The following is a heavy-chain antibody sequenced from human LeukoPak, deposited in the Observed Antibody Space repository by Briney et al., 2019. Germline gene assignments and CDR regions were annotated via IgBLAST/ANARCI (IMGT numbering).Heavy chain of an antibody. CDR1: GYSINNGYY. D-gene: IGHD5-12*01. Sequence: PSETLSLTCAVSGYSINNGYYWGWIRQPPGKGLEWIGSIYHSGSTYYNPSLKSRVTISVDTSKNQFSLKVSSVTAADTAVYYCARGGGGYNQNYWFDPWGQGTLVTVSS. CDR2: IYHSGST. J-gene: IGHJ5*02. V-gene: IGHV4-38-2*01. CDR3: ARGGGGYNQNYWFDP.